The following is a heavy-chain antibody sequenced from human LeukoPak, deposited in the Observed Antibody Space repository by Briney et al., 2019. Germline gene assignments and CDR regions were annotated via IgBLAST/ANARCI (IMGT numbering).Heavy chain of an antibody. J-gene: IGHJ4*02. Sequence: EGSLRLSCAASGFTVSSKYMSWVRQAPGKGLEWVSVIYSGGSTYYADSVKGRFTISRDNSKNTLYLQMNSLRVEDTVVYYCAVTLGGGSSWYYFDYWGQGTLVTVSS. CDR2: IYSGGST. CDR1: GFTVSSKY. V-gene: IGHV3-66*01. CDR3: AVTLGGGSSWYYFDY. D-gene: IGHD6-13*01.